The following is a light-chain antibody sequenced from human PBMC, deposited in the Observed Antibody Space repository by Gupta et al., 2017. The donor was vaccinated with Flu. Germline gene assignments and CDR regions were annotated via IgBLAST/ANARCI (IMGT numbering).Light chain of an antibody. CDR3: AVYMGSGSWV. Sequence: QTVVTQEPSFSVSPGGTVTLTCGLTSGSVSTSSYPSWYQQTPGQAPRTLVYSTNARSSGVPDRFSGSILGNRAALTITGAQADDESVYYRAVYMGSGSWVFGGGTKVTVL. CDR1: SGSVSTSSY. CDR2: STN. V-gene: IGLV8-61*01. J-gene: IGLJ3*02.